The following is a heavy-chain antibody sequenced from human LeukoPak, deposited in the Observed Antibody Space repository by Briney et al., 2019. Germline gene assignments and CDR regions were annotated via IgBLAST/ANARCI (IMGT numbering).Heavy chain of an antibody. J-gene: IGHJ3*02. CDR3: AKEALLWFREGDAFDI. CDR2: ISYDGSNK. V-gene: IGHV3-30*18. Sequence: PGRSLRLSCAASGFTFSSYVMHWVRQAPGKGVEWGAVISYDGSNKYYADSVKGRFTISTDNSKNTLYLQMNSVRAEDTAVYYCAKEALLWFREGDAFDIWGHGTMVTVSS. CDR1: GFTFSSYV. D-gene: IGHD3-10*01.